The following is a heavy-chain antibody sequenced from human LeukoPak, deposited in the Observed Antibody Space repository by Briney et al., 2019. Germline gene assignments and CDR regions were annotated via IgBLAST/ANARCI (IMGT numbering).Heavy chain of an antibody. Sequence: SETLSLTCTVSGYSISSGYYWGWIRQPPGKGLAWIGSIYHSGSTYYNPSLRVTISVDTSKNLFSLNLSSVTAADTAVYYCTRVLSADKAFDIWVQRTMVTVSS. CDR3: TRVLSADKAFDI. J-gene: IGHJ3*02. CDR2: IYHSGST. CDR1: GYSISSGYY. V-gene: IGHV4-38-2*02. D-gene: IGHD3-16*02.